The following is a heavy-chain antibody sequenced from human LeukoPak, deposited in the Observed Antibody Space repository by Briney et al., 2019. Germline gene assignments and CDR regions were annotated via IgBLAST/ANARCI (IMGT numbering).Heavy chain of an antibody. CDR3: ARERPYKAARRSLFGY. D-gene: IGHD6-6*01. CDR1: GGSISSGGYY. Sequence: SETLSLTCTVSGGSISSGGYYWSWIRQHPGKGLEWIGYIYYSGSTYYNPSLKSRVTISVDTSKNQFSLKLSSVTAADTAVYYCARERPYKAARRSLFGYWGQGTLVTVSS. CDR2: IYYSGST. J-gene: IGHJ4*02. V-gene: IGHV4-31*03.